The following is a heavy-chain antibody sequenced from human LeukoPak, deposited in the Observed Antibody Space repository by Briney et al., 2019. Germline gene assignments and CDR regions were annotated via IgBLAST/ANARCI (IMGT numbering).Heavy chain of an antibody. Sequence: SPTLSLTCAISGAGVSGSPAVWSWIRQSPSRGLEWMGRTYYRSRRNFDSAVSVQGRITINPDTSKNQFSLQLHSVTPEDTAVYYCARGADRGSTNFDYWGQGTLVTVSS. J-gene: IGHJ4*02. D-gene: IGHD3-10*01. CDR1: GAGVSGSPAV. CDR2: TYYRSRRNF. V-gene: IGHV6-1*01. CDR3: ARGADRGSTNFDY.